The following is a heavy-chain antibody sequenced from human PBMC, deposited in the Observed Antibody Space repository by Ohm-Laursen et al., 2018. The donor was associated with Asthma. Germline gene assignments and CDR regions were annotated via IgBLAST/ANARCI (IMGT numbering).Heavy chain of an antibody. CDR2: ISYDGSNK. CDR3: AKDVTTSSNYFDY. D-gene: IGHD4-11*01. Sequence: SLRLSCAAFGFTFSSYGMHWVRQAPGKGLEWVAVISYDGSNKYYADSVKGRFTISRDNSKNTLYLQMNSLRAEDTAVYYCAKDVTTSSNYFDYWGQGTLVTVSS. V-gene: IGHV3-30*18. J-gene: IGHJ4*02. CDR1: GFTFSSYG.